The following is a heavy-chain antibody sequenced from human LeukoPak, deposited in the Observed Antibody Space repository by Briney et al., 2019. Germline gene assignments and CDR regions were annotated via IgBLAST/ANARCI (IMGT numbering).Heavy chain of an antibody. Sequence: GRSLRLSCAASGFSFSNYVMHWVRQAPGKGLEWLAAIFYDGSNQHYADTVKGRFTISRDNSKNTLYLQVNSLTAEDTAVYYCARDQALYFSYGDYWGQGTLVTVSS. D-gene: IGHD3-16*01. CDR1: GFSFSNYV. CDR2: IFYDGSNQ. CDR3: ARDQALYFSYGDY. V-gene: IGHV3-33*01. J-gene: IGHJ4*02.